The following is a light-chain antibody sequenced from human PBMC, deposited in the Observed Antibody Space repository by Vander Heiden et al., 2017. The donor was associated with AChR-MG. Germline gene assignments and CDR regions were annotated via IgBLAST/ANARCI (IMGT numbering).Light chain of an antibody. V-gene: IGLV2-14*01. CDR2: GVS. CDR1: RTDVGGYDH. Sequence: QSALTQPAPASGSPGQSTTIPCPGPRTDVGGYDHLSCYQHQPGQPPTLMIYGVSNRPSGVSDRFSGSKSGNTASLTISGLQAEDEADYYCSSYTRNSHWVFGGGTNLTVL. CDR3: SSYTRNSHWV. J-gene: IGLJ3*02.